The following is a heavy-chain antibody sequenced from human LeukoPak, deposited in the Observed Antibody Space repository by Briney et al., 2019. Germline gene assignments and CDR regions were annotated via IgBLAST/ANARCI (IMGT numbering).Heavy chain of an antibody. J-gene: IGHJ3*02. Sequence: SVKVSFKASGGTFSSYAISWVRQAPGQGLEWMGGIIPIFGTANYAQKFQGRVTITTDESTSTAYMELSSLRSEDTAVYYCAKAAARSHDAFDIWGQGTMVTVSS. D-gene: IGHD2-2*01. CDR3: AKAAARSHDAFDI. CDR2: IIPIFGTA. V-gene: IGHV1-69*05. CDR1: GGTFSSYA.